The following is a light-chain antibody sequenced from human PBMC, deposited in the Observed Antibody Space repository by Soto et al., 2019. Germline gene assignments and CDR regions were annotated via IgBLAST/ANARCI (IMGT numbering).Light chain of an antibody. CDR1: QSVTSNY. CDR2: GTS. V-gene: IGKV3-20*01. Sequence: EVVLTQSPGTLSLSPGERATLSCRASQSVTSNYLAWFFQKPGQAPRLLIHGTSNRATDIPDRFSGSRSGTDFTLTISRLEPEDFAVYYCHQYGTSPYTFGQGTKVDIK. CDR3: HQYGTSPYT. J-gene: IGKJ2*01.